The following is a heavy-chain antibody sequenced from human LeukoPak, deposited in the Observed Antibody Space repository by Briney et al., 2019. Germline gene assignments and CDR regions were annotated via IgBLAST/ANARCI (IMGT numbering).Heavy chain of an antibody. Sequence: GGSLRLSCAASGFTFTTYSMNWVRQAPGKGLEWVALLSSGGINKHYADSVKGRFIISRDNSMNTLYLQMNSLRVEDTAVYYCARDHAGSGRAFDNWGQGTLVTVSS. J-gene: IGHJ4*02. CDR3: ARDHAGSGRAFDN. V-gene: IGHV3-30*03. CDR1: GFTFTTYS. D-gene: IGHD2-15*01. CDR2: LSSGGINK.